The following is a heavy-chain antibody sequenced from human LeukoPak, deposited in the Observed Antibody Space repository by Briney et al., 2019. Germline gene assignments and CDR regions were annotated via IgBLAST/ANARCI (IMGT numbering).Heavy chain of an antibody. CDR2: INHSGST. J-gene: IGHJ4*02. CDR1: GGPFSGYY. D-gene: IGHD6-13*01. Sequence: SETLSLTCAVYGGPFSGYYWSWIRQSPGKGLEWIGEINHSGSTNYNPSLKSRVTISVDTSKNQFSLKLSSVTAADTAVYYCARDSSSWYRNPFDYWGQGTLVTVSS. V-gene: IGHV4-34*01. CDR3: ARDSSSWYRNPFDY.